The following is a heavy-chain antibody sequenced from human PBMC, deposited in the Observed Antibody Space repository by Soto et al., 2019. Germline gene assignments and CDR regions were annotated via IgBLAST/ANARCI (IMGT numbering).Heavy chain of an antibody. V-gene: IGHV3-7*03. Sequence: PGGSLRLSCVASGFTFSSYWMSWVRQAPGKGLEWVANIKEDGSETYYVDSVKGRFTISRDNAKNSLYLQMNNLRAEDTALYYCARDDIVTGYTPYYFDYWGQGTLVTVSS. CDR1: GFTFSSYW. J-gene: IGHJ4*02. D-gene: IGHD3-9*01. CDR2: IKEDGSET. CDR3: ARDDIVTGYTPYYFDY.